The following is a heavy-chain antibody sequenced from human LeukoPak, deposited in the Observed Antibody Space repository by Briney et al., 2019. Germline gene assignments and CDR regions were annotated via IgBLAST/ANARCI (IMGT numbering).Heavy chain of an antibody. J-gene: IGHJ4*02. D-gene: IGHD6-25*01. Sequence: GGSLRLSCAASGFTVSTSYMNWVRQAPGKGLEWVSVIYGGGSTYYADSVRGRFTISRDNSKNTLYLQMNSLSAEDTALYFCARGHSSGWPDFWGQGTLVTVSS. CDR2: IYGGGST. CDR1: GFTVSTSY. V-gene: IGHV3-53*01. CDR3: ARGHSSGWPDF.